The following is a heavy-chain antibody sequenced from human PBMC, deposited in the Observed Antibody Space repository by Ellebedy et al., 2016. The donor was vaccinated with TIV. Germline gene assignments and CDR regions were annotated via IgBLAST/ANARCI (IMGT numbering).Heavy chain of an antibody. D-gene: IGHD2-15*01. CDR1: GYTFTSYG. CDR2: ISAYNGNT. V-gene: IGHV1-18*04. CDR3: ARAPGGWFDP. Sequence: ASVKVSCKASGYTFTSYGISWVRQAPGQGLEWMGWISAYNGNTNYAQKLQGRVTMTRDTSISTAYMELSRLRSDDTAVYYCARAPGGWFDPWGQGTLVTVSS. J-gene: IGHJ5*02.